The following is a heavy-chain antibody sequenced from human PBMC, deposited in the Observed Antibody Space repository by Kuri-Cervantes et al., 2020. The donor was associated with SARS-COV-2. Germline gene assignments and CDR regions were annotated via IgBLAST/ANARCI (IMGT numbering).Heavy chain of an antibody. J-gene: IGHJ6*02. CDR1: GFTFSGHW. V-gene: IGHV3-74*01. D-gene: IGHD3-3*01. CDR2: INPDGSYT. Sequence: GESLKISCAASGFTFSGHWIHWVRQVPGKGLVWVSRINPDGSYTNNADSVKGRFTLSRDNAKNMLFLQMNSLRAEDTAVYYCAKGKGVVAYYYGMDVWGQGTTVTVYS. CDR3: AKGKGVVAYYYGMDV.